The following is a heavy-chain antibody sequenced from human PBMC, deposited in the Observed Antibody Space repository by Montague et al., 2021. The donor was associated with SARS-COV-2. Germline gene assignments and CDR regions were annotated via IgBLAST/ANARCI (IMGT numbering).Heavy chain of an antibody. D-gene: IGHD4-17*01. CDR1: GGSFSGYY. CDR2: INHSGST. Sequence: SETLSLTCAVYGGSFSGYYWSWIRQPPGKGLEWIGDINHSGSTNYNPSLKSRVSISVDTSKNQFSLKLSSVTAADTAVYYCAKDRTADDYDDYETAGYSYYSGMDVWGQGTTVTVSS. CDR3: AKDRTADDYDDYETAGYSYYSGMDV. J-gene: IGHJ6*02. V-gene: IGHV4-34*01.